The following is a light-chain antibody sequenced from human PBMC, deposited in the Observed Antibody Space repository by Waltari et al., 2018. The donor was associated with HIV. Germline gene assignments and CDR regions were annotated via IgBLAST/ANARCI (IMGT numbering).Light chain of an antibody. J-gene: IGLJ3*02. CDR3: AARSDISTTWV. Sequence: QSVLSQPTSAAPTPGKRVTIPCPGSASTPEFHTLFCYQQFPGAAPQLRIYDVSHRPSGVPDRFSGSKSGTSASLTISTLQSEDEALYYCAARSDISTTWVFGGGTRLTVL. V-gene: IGLV1-44*01. CDR1: ASTPEFHT. CDR2: DVS.